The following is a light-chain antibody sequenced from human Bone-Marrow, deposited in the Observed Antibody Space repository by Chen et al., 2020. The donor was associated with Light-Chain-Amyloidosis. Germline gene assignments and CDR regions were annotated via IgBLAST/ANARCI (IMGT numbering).Light chain of an antibody. J-gene: IGLJ3*02. CDR2: SHT. CDR3: AAWDDSLNGWV. Sequence: QSLLTLPPSASGTPGQRVTISCSGCKSNNGSNPVSWYQQFPGTAPKVLIYSHTQRPAGVPDRFAGSKSGTSASLAIRGRQSDDEADDYCAAWDDSLNGWVFGGGTKLTVL. CDR1: KSNNGSNP. V-gene: IGLV1-44*01.